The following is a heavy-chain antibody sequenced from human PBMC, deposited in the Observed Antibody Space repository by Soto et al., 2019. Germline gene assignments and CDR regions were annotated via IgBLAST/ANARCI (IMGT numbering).Heavy chain of an antibody. CDR1: GYTFTGYY. V-gene: IGHV1-2*04. Sequence: ASVKVSCKASGYTFTGYYMHWVRQAPGQGLEWMGWINPNSGGTNYGQKFQGWVTMTRDTSISTAYMELSRLRSDDTAVYYCARVDCSSTSCPGRYYGMDVWGQGTTVTVSS. J-gene: IGHJ6*02. CDR3: ARVDCSSTSCPGRYYGMDV. D-gene: IGHD2-2*01. CDR2: INPNSGGT.